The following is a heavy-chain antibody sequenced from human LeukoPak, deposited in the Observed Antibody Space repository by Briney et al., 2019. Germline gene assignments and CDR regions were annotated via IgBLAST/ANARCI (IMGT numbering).Heavy chain of an antibody. D-gene: IGHD3-10*01. CDR1: GFTFSSYG. J-gene: IGHJ4*02. V-gene: IGHV3-30*18. Sequence: GRSLRLSCAASGFTFSSYGMHWVRQAPGKGLEWVAVISYDGSNKYYADSVKGRFTISRDNSKNTLYLQMNSLRAEDTAVYYCAKDEYYYGSGTSSGGIDYWGQGTLVTVSS. CDR3: AKDEYYYGSGTSSGGIDY. CDR2: ISYDGSNK.